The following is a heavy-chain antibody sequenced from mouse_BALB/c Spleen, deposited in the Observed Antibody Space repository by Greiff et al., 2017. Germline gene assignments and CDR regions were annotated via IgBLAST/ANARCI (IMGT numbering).Heavy chain of an antibody. CDR3: ARSGLLSLRGAMDY. J-gene: IGHJ4*01. Sequence: EVKLQQSGPELVKPGASVKMSCKASGYTFTSYVMHWVKQKPGQGLEWIGYINPYNDGTKYNEKFKGKATLTSDKSSSTAYMELSSLTSEDSAVYYCARSGLLSLRGAMDYWGQGTSVTVSS. V-gene: IGHV1-14*01. D-gene: IGHD2-1*01. CDR2: INPYNDGT. CDR1: GYTFTSYV.